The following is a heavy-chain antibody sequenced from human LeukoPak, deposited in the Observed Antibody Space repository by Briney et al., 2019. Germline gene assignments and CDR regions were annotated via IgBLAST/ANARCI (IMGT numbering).Heavy chain of an antibody. D-gene: IGHD1-26*01. CDR1: GGSISSSYYY. Sequence: SETLSLTCTVSGGSISSSYYYWGWIRQPPGKGLECIGSMYYGGGTYYNSSLRSRVTISIDMSKGQFSLKVTSVTAADTGVYYCASTVGATNVEVDYWGQGTLVTVSS. J-gene: IGHJ4*02. CDR2: MYYGGGT. CDR3: ASTVGATNVEVDY. V-gene: IGHV4-39*01.